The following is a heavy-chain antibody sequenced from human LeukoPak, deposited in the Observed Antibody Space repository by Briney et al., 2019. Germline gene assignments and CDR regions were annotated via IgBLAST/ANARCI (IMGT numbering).Heavy chain of an antibody. CDR2: ISSSGSTI. CDR3: ARARGYSSSWPDY. J-gene: IGHJ4*02. D-gene: IGHD6-13*01. Sequence: GGSLRLSCAASGFTVSSNYMSWIRQAPGKGLEWVSYISSSGSTIYYADSVKGRFTISRDNAKNSLYLQMNSLRAEDTAVYYCARARGYSSSWPDYWGQGTLVTVSS. V-gene: IGHV3-11*01. CDR1: GFTVSSNY.